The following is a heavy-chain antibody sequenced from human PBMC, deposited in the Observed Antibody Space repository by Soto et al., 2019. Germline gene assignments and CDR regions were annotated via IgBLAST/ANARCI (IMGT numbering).Heavy chain of an antibody. CDR2: IYHSGST. CDR3: ARGPDYNVFHY. D-gene: IGHD1-20*01. Sequence: SETLSLTCAVSGGSISSGGYSWSWIRQPPGKGLEWIGYIYHSGSTYYNPSLKSRVTISVDRSKNQFSLNLGSVTAADTAVYYCARGPDYNVFHYLGQATPVTVPS. J-gene: IGHJ4*02. CDR1: GGSISSGGYS. V-gene: IGHV4-30-2*01.